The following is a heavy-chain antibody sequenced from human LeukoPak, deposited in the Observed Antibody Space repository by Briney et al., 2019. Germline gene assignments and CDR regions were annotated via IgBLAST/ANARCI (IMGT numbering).Heavy chain of an antibody. CDR2: ISRSSS. CDR1: GFTLSDYT. D-gene: IGHD6-19*01. Sequence: PGGSLGLSCAASGFTLSDYTMNWVRQTPGKGLEWVSSISRSSSYYADSVKGRFTISRDNANNSLYLHMDNLRAEDTAVYYCAGSSGWSSNFDYWGQGTLVTVSS. V-gene: IGHV3-21*01. CDR3: AGSSGWSSNFDY. J-gene: IGHJ4*02.